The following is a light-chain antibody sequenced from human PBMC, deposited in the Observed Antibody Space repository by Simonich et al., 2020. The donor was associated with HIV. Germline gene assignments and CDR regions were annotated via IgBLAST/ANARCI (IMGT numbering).Light chain of an antibody. CDR3: CSYAGSSTWV. CDR1: SSDVGVYNY. CDR2: DVS. Sequence: QSALTQTAYVSGSTGQSITIYCTGTSSDVGVYNYVSWYQQPPGKAPKLMIYDVSKRPSGVSNRFSGSKSGNTASLTISGLQAEDEADYYCCSYAGSSTWVFGGGTKLTVL. V-gene: IGLV2-23*02. J-gene: IGLJ3*02.